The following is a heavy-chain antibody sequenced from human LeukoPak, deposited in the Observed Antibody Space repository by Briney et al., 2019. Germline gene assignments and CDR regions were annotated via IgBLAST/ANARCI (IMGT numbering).Heavy chain of an antibody. CDR2: INPNSGGT. V-gene: IGHV1-2*02. CDR1: GYTFTGYY. CDR3: ARKRGYSYGYDY. D-gene: IGHD5-18*01. Sequence: ASVKVSCEASGYTFTGYYMHWVRQAPGQGLEWMGWINPNSGGTNYAQKFQGRVTMTRDTSISTAYMELSRLRSDDTAVYYCARKRGYSYGYDYWGQGTLVTGSS. J-gene: IGHJ4*02.